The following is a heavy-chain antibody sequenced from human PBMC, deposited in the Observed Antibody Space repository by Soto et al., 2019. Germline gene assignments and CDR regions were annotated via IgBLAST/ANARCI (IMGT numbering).Heavy chain of an antibody. D-gene: IGHD5-12*01. V-gene: IGHV4-34*01. CDR3: ARTLWIPFDY. CDR2: INHSGST. J-gene: IGHJ4*02. CDR1: GGSFSDYY. Sequence: QVQLQQWGAGLLKPSETLSLTCAVYGGSFSDYYWSWIRQPPGKGLEWIGEINHSGSTNYNTYLKSRVTISVDTSKNQFSLKLSSVTAADTAVYYCARTLWIPFDYWGQGTLVTVSS.